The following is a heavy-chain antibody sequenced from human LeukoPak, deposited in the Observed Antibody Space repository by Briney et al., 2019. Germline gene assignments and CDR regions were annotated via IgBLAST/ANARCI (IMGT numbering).Heavy chain of an antibody. CDR2: NYPGDSDT. CDR3: ARSGYSSGWYVGSFDY. V-gene: IGHV5-51*01. J-gene: IGHJ4*02. CDR1: GYSFTNYW. Sequence: GESLKISCQGSGYSFTNYWIGWVRQMPGKGLEWMGINYPGDSDTKYSPSFEGQVTISVDKSISTAYLQWSSLKASDTAMYYCARSGYSSGWYVGSFDYWGQGTLVTASS. D-gene: IGHD6-19*01.